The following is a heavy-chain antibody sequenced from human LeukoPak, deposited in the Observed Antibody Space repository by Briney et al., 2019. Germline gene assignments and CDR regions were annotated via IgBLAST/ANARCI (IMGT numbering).Heavy chain of an antibody. CDR1: GGSISSSSYS. Sequence: SETLSLTCTISGGSISSSSYSWGWIRQPPGKRLEWIGSSYYSGTTYYNPSLNSRVTISVDTSKIQFSLKLSSVAVTDTAVYFCARLRFDFWSGYTHPYFDDWGQGTLVTVCS. V-gene: IGHV4-39*01. D-gene: IGHD3-3*01. CDR3: ARLRFDFWSGYTHPYFDD. J-gene: IGHJ4*02. CDR2: SYYSGTT.